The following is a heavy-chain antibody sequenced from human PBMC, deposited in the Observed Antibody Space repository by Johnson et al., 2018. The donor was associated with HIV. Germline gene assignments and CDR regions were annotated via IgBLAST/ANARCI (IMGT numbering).Heavy chain of an antibody. D-gene: IGHD1-14*01. V-gene: IGHV3-30-3*01. Sequence: QVQLVESGGGVVQPGRSLRLSCAASGFTFISYAMHWVRQAPGKGLEWVAVISYDGSNKYYADSVKGRFTISRDDAKNLLFLQMNSLTADDTAVYYCARDQGELRRTHAFDIWGQGTMVTVSS. J-gene: IGHJ3*02. CDR1: GFTFISYA. CDR2: ISYDGSNK. CDR3: ARDQGELRRTHAFDI.